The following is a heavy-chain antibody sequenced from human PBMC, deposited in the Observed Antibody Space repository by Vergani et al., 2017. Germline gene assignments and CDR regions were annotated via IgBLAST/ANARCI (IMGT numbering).Heavy chain of an antibody. CDR2: INHSGST. CDR3: ARGARVRGCSSTSCYFQFGAFDI. D-gene: IGHD2-2*01. V-gene: IGHV4-34*01. CDR1: GGSFSGYY. J-gene: IGHJ3*02. Sequence: QVQLQQWGAGLLKPSETLSLTCAVYGGSFSGYYWSWIRQPPGKGLEWIGEINHSGSTNYNPSLKSRVTISVDTSKNQFSLKLSSVTAADTAVYYCARGARVRGCSSTSCYFQFGAFDIWGQGTMVTVSS.